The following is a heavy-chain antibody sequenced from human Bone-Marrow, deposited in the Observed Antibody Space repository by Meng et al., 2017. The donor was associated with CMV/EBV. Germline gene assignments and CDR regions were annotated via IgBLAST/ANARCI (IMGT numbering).Heavy chain of an antibody. J-gene: IGHJ5*02. CDR3: AVLAYCGGDCYS. CDR1: GFTLSSYS. D-gene: IGHD2-21*01. V-gene: IGHV3-48*04. CDR2: ISSSSSI. Sequence: LSLTCAASGFTLSSYSMNWVRQAPGKGLEWVSYISSSSSIYYADSVKGRFTISRDNAKNSLYLQMNSLRAEDTAVYYCAVLAYCGGDCYSWGQGTLVTVSS.